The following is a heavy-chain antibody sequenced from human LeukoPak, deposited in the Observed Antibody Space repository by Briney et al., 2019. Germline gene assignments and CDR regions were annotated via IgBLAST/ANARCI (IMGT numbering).Heavy chain of an antibody. D-gene: IGHD2-15*01. CDR1: GFTFRRHW. Sequence: GGSLRLSCAASGFTFRRHWMSWVRQAPGKGLEWVANIKEDGREKKYVDSVKDRFTISRDNTKNLVYLQMSGLRVDDTAIYYCARDKEGGSNDHWGQGTLDTVSS. CDR3: ARDKEGGSNDH. J-gene: IGHJ4*02. V-gene: IGHV3-7*01. CDR2: IKEDGREK.